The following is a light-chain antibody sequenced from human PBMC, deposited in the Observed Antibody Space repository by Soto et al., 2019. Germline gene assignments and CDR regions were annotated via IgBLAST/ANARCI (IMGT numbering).Light chain of an antibody. V-gene: IGLV1-47*01. CDR2: RNN. J-gene: IGLJ2*01. CDR1: RSNIGSNY. CDR3: AAWDDSRSGRV. Sequence: QSVLTQPPSASGTPGQRVTISCSGSRSNIGSNYVYWYQQLPGTAPKLLIYRNNQRPSGVPDRFSGSKSGTSASLAISGLRSEDEADYYCAAWDDSRSGRVVGGGTKLTVL.